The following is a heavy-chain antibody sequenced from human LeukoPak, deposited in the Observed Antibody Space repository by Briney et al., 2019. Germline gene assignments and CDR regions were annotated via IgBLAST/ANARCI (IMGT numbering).Heavy chain of an antibody. J-gene: IGHJ3*02. CDR3: AKAGTYPAPREDAFDI. V-gene: IGHV3-23*01. D-gene: IGHD1-26*01. Sequence: GGSLRLSCAASGFTFSSYAMSWVRQAPGKGLEWVSAISGSGGSTYYADSVKGRFTISRDNSKNTLYLQMNSLRAEATAIYYCAKAGTYPAPREDAFDIWGQGTMVTVSS. CDR2: ISGSGGST. CDR1: GFTFSSYA.